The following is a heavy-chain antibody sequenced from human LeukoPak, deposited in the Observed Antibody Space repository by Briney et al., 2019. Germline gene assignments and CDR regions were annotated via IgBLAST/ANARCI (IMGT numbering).Heavy chain of an antibody. CDR1: RLPFSIAW. Sequence: TAGGSLRLSCAGSRLPFSIAWMTWVRQAPGKGLEWVGRIKSRADGGTTDYAAPVKGRFAISRDDSKNTVYLQMNSLRTEDTAVYYCTTPVHYPDSRFDFWGQGTLVTVSS. CDR3: TTPVHYPDSRFDF. CDR2: IKSRADGGTT. D-gene: IGHD3-22*01. J-gene: IGHJ4*02. V-gene: IGHV3-15*01.